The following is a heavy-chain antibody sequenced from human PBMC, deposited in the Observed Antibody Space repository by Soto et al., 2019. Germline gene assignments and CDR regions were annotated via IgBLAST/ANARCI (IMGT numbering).Heavy chain of an antibody. D-gene: IGHD3-22*01. V-gene: IGHV5-10-1*01. CDR2: MDPSDSYT. CDR1: GYSFTSYW. Sequence: GESLKISCKGSGYSFTSYWISWVRQMPGKGLEWMGRMDPSDSYTNYSPSFQGHVTKSADKSISTTYLQWSSLKASDTAMYYCASLESFPITMIVARGMDVWGQGTTVTVSS. J-gene: IGHJ6*02. CDR3: ASLESFPITMIVARGMDV.